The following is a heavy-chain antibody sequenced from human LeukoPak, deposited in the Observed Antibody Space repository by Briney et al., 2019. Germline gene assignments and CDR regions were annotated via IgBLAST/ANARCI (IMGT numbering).Heavy chain of an antibody. CDR3: ARADFQGYYYDSSGAFDI. CDR2: INPDSGAT. Sequence: ASVKVSCKASGYTFTGYYMHWVRQAPGQGLEWMGWINPDSGATNYAQKLQGRVTMTTDTSTSTAYMELRSLRSDDTAVYYCARADFQGYYYDSSGAFDIWGQGTMVTVSS. D-gene: IGHD3-22*01. J-gene: IGHJ3*02. V-gene: IGHV1-2*02. CDR1: GYTFTGYY.